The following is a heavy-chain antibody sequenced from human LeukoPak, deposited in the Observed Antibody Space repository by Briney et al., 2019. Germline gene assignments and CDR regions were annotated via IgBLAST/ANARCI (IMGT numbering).Heavy chain of an antibody. CDR1: GCTVSSYL. Sequence: ASLRLSCAASGCTVSSYLTSWVRQAPGKGLEWMANIKQDGSEKYYVDSVKGRFTISRDNAKNSLYLQMNSLRAEDTAVYYCARDRDYGDYGMDVWGQGTTVTACS. CDR2: IKQDGSEK. D-gene: IGHD4-17*01. J-gene: IGHJ6*02. V-gene: IGHV3-7*01. CDR3: ARDRDYGDYGMDV.